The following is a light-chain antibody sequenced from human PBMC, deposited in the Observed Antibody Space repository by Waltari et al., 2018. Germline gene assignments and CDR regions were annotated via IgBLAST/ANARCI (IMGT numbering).Light chain of an antibody. CDR3: AAWDDNLRLWV. J-gene: IGLJ3*02. V-gene: IGLV1-47*01. Sequence: QSVLTQPPSASGAPGQRVTISCSGSSSDIGSNYVYWFQQIPGTAPKLLLYRNNRRPSGVPDRFPGSKPGTSASLAISGLRSEDETDYYCAAWDDNLRLWVFGGGTMLTVL. CDR1: SSDIGSNY. CDR2: RNN.